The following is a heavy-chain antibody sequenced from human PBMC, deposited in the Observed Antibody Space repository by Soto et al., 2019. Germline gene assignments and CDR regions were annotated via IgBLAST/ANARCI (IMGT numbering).Heavy chain of an antibody. V-gene: IGHV4-34*01. J-gene: IGHJ4*02. CDR2: INHSGST. D-gene: IGHD3-9*01. Sequence: SETLSLTCAVYGGSFSGYYWSWIRQPPGKGLEWIREINHSGSTNYNPSLESRVTISVDKSKNQFSLKLMSLSAADTAVYYCGRLEGLATISYYFDYWGQGALVTVSS. CDR1: GGSFSGYY. CDR3: GRLEGLATISYYFDY.